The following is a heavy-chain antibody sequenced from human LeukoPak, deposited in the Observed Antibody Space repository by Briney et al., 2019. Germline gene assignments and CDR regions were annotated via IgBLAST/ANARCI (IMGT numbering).Heavy chain of an antibody. CDR3: ARPGCSGGSCYSSADH. Sequence: GASVKVSCKASGYTFTRYGIGWVRQAPGQGLEWMGWISGYNGNTNYPQKFQGRVTMTTDTSTSTAYMELRSLRSDDTAVYYCARPGCSGGSCYSSADHWGQGTLVTVSS. V-gene: IGHV1-18*01. CDR1: GYTFTRYG. CDR2: ISGYNGNT. D-gene: IGHD2-15*01. J-gene: IGHJ5*02.